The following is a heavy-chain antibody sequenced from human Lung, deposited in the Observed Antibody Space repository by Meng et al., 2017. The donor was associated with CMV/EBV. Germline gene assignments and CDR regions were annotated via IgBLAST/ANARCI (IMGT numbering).Heavy chain of an antibody. J-gene: IGHJ5*01. V-gene: IGHV4-39*01. CDR1: GGSISSSSYY. Sequence: SETLSLXCTVSGGSISSSSYYWGWTRQPPGKGLEWIGSINDSGSTYYNPSLKSRVTISVDTSKNQFSLKMSSVTAADTAVYYCARTSSSGLTPFDSWGQGTLVTVSS. CDR2: INDSGST. D-gene: IGHD6-19*01. CDR3: ARTSSSGLTPFDS.